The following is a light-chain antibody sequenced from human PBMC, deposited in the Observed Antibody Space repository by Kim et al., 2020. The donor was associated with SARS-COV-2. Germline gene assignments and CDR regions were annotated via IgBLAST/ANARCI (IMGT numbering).Light chain of an antibody. CDR1: QDIGND. V-gene: IGKV1-6*01. CDR3: LQDYTYPLT. Sequence: AIQMTQSPSSLSASVGDRVTITCRASQDIGNDLGWYQQKPGKAPNLLIYGASSLQSGVPSRFSGSGSGTDFTLTVSSLQPEDFATYYCLQDYTYPLTFGGGTQVDIK. J-gene: IGKJ4*01. CDR2: GAS.